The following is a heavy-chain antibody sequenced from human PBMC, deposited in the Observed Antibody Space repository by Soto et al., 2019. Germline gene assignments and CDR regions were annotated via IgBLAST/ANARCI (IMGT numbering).Heavy chain of an antibody. CDR2: IIPMFGAA. J-gene: IGHJ4*02. CDR3: ARGIRQSSGWDCDW. CDR1: GDTFRSDA. D-gene: IGHD6-25*01. V-gene: IGHV1-69*06. Sequence: QVQLVQSGAAVRKPGSSVKVSCTTSGDTFRSDAFSWVRQAPGQGLEWLGGIIPMFGAANYAQRFQDRVTITADIFTNTVHLELSGLRSADTSLYYCARGIRQSSGWDCDWWGQGTLVTVSS.